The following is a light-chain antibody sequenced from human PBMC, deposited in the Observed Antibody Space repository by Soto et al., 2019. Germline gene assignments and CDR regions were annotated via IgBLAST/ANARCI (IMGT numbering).Light chain of an antibody. CDR2: GAS. V-gene: IGKV3-20*01. CDR3: QQYGSSPRT. CDR1: QSVSSNS. Sequence: EIVLTQSPGTLSLSPGERATLSCRASQSVSSNSLAWYQQRPGQAPRLLIYGASSRATGIPDRFSGSGSGTDFTLTISRLEPEDFAVDYCQQYGSSPRTCGQGTKVEIK. J-gene: IGKJ1*01.